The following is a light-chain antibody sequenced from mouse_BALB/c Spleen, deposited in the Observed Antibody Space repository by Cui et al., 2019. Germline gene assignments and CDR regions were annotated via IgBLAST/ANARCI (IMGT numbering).Light chain of an antibody. CDR1: HSIVHRKGKTY. Sequence: DNLKTETPLSLPVCLGERASNSCRSSHSIVHRKGKTYLEWYLQKPGQSPKLLFYKVSNRVSGVPDRFSGSGSGTDFTLKIRRVEAEDLGVYYGFQGSNVPTFGGGTKLEIK. J-gene: IGKJ1*01. CDR3: FQGSNVPT. V-gene: IGKV1-117*01. CDR2: KVS.